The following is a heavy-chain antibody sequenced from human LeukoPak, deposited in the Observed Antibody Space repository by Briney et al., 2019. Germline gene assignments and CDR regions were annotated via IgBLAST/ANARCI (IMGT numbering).Heavy chain of an antibody. D-gene: IGHD6-13*01. CDR2: IIPIFGTA. J-gene: IGHJ4*02. CDR1: GGTFSSYA. Sequence: SVKVSCKASGGTFSSYAISWVRQAPGQGLEWMGGIIPIFGTANYAQKFQGRVTITADKSTSTAYMELSSLRSEDTAVYYCARGKDSSSWYPAYFDYWGQGTLVTVSS. V-gene: IGHV1-69*06. CDR3: ARGKDSSSWYPAYFDY.